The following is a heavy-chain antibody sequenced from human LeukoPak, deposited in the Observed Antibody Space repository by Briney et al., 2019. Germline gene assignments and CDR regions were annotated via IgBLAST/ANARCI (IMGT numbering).Heavy chain of an antibody. J-gene: IGHJ4*02. CDR1: GYTLTELS. CDR2: LDPEDGET. V-gene: IGHV1-24*01. Sequence: ASVKVSCKVSGYTLTELSMHWVRQAPGKGLEWMGGLDPEDGETIYAQKFQGRVTMTEGTSTDTAYMELSSLRSEDTAVYYCATTGGLWFGESVDYWGQGTLVTVSS. D-gene: IGHD3-10*01. CDR3: ATTGGLWFGESVDY.